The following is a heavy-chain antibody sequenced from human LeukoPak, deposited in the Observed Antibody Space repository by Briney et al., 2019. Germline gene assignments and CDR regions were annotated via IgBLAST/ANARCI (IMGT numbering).Heavy chain of an antibody. V-gene: IGHV3-48*03. D-gene: IGHD3-10*01. J-gene: IGHJ4*02. Sequence: GGSLRLSCAASGFTFSSYEMNWVRQAPGKGLEWVSYISSSGTTIYYADSVKGRFTISRDNAKDSLYLQMNSLRAEDTAVYYCARHLSYGSGSYYNFGYWGQGTLVTVS. CDR1: GFTFSSYE. CDR3: ARHLSYGSGSYYNFGY. CDR2: ISSSGTTI.